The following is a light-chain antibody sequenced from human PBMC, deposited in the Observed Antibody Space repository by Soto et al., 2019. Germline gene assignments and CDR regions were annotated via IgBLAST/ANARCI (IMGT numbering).Light chain of an antibody. J-gene: IGLJ2*01. Sequence: QSALTQPASVSGSPGQSITISCTGTSSDVGGYNYVSWYQPHPGKAPKLLIYDVSNRPSGVSNRFSGSKSGNTASLTISGLQAEDEADYSCSSYTSSSTLVFGGGTKLTVL. V-gene: IGLV2-14*01. CDR2: DVS. CDR1: SSDVGGYNY. CDR3: SSYTSSSTLV.